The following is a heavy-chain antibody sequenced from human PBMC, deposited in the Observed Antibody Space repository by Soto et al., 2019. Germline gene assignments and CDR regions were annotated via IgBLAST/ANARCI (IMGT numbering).Heavy chain of an antibody. D-gene: IGHD1-7*01. CDR2: INPNSGDT. J-gene: IGHJ6*02. CDR1: GYTFTGQY. Sequence: ASVKVSCKASGYTFTGQYMHWVRQAPGQGLEWMGWINPNSGDTNYAQKLQGRVTMTRDTSIGTAYMELSSLRSNDTAIYYCARESSGITLYGMDVWGQGTTVTVSS. V-gene: IGHV1-2*02. CDR3: ARESSGITLYGMDV.